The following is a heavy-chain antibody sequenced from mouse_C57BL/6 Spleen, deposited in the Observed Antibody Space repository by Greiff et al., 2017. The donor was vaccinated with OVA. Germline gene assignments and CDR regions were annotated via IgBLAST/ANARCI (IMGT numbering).Heavy chain of an antibody. Sequence: EVKVEESGGGLVQPGGSMKLSCAASGFTFSDAWMDWVRQSPEQGLEWVAEIRNKANNHATYYAVSVKGRFTISRDGSKSSVYLQMNNLGTEDTDVYYWTSMDYWGQGTSVTVSS. J-gene: IGHJ4*01. V-gene: IGHV6-6*01. CDR3: TSMDY. CDR1: GFTFSDAW. CDR2: IRNKANNHAT.